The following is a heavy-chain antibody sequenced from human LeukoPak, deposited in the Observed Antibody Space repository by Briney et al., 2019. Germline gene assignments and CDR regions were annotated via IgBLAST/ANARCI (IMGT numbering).Heavy chain of an antibody. CDR3: ARESTVNDAFDI. J-gene: IGHJ3*02. CDR1: GGSISSYY. V-gene: IGHV4-59*01. CDR2: IYYSGST. D-gene: IGHD5/OR15-5a*01. Sequence: SETLSLTCTVSGGSISSYYWSWIRRPPGKGLEWIGYIYYSGSTNYNPSLKSRVTISVDTSKNQFSLKLSSVTAADTAVYYCARESTVNDAFDIWGQGTMVTVSS.